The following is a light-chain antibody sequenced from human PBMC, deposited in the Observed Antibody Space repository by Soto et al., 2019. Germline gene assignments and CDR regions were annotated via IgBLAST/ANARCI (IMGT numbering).Light chain of an antibody. CDR1: SSNIGAGYD. V-gene: IGLV1-40*01. CDR3: QSYDSNLRDD. Sequence: QSVLTQPPSVSGGPGQSITIPCTGTSSNIGAGYDVHWYQQLPGAAPKLLIYFNTHRPSGVPDRFSASKSGTSASLAITGLQAEDEADNYCQSYDSNLRDDFGTGTKVTVL. J-gene: IGLJ1*01. CDR2: FNT.